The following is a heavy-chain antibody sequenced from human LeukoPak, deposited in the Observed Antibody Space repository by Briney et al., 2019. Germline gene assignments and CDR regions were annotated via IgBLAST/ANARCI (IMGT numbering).Heavy chain of an antibody. CDR3: ARDGLQQFGRHYFDY. CDR1: GGSISSYY. CDR2: VFDSGRA. D-gene: IGHD6-13*01. J-gene: IGHJ4*02. Sequence: SETMSLTCTVSGGSISSYYWSWIRQPPGKGLEWIGYVFDSGRADYNPSLRSRVTISMAASLNQFFLGLSSVTAADTAVYYCARDGLQQFGRHYFDYWGQGTLVTVSS. V-gene: IGHV4-59*01.